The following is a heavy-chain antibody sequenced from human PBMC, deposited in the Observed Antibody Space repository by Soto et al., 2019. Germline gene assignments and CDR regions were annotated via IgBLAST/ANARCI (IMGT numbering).Heavy chain of an antibody. CDR1: GFTFSSYA. J-gene: IGHJ4*02. CDR2: ISGSGGST. V-gene: IGHV3-23*01. Sequence: GGSLRLSCAASGFTFSSYAMSWVHQAPGKGLEWVSAISGSGGSTYYADSVKGRFTISRDNSKNTLYLQMNSLRAEDTAVYYCAKSLTGYYSYFDYWGQGTLVTVSS. D-gene: IGHD3-9*01. CDR3: AKSLTGYYSYFDY.